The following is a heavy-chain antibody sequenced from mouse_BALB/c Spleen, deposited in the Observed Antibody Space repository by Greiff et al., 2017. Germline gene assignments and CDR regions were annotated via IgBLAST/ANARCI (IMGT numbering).Heavy chain of an antibody. Sequence: VQLKQSGPELVKPGASVKISCKASGYTFTDYNMHWVKQSHGKSLEWIGYIYPYNGGTGYNQKFKSKATLTVDNSSSTAYMELRSLTSEDSAVYYCARPDGYWFAYWGQGTLVTVSA. V-gene: IGHV1S29*02. CDR3: ARPDGYWFAY. J-gene: IGHJ3*01. D-gene: IGHD2-3*01. CDR2: IYPYNGGT. CDR1: GYTFTDYN.